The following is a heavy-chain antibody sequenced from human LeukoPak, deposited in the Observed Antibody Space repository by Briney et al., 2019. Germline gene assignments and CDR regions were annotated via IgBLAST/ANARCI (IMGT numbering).Heavy chain of an antibody. CDR2: IYYSGST. Sequence: AETLSLTCAVYGGSFSGYFWSWIRQPPGKGLEWIGYIYYSGSTNYNASLKSRVTISVDDTNNQFSLKLSSVPAADTPMHYYVRGGDYGFASYYYSYVDVWGKGTTV. CDR3: VRGGDYGFASYYYSYVDV. V-gene: IGHV4-59*01. CDR1: GGSFSGYF. D-gene: IGHD4/OR15-4a*01. J-gene: IGHJ6*03.